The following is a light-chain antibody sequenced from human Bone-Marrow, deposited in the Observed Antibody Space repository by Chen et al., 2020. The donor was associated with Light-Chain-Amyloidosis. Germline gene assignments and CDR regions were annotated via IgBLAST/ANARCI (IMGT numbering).Light chain of an antibody. CDR3: SSYTITNALV. V-gene: IGLV2-14*01. Sequence: QSALTQPASLSGSPVQSFIISRPGTSRNVGGDNHVSCYQQHPDKAPKLMIYEVTNRPSWVPDRFSGSKSDNTASLTIAGLQTEDEADYFCSSYTITNALVVGIGTRVTVL. CDR2: EVT. J-gene: IGLJ1*01. CDR1: SRNVGGDNH.